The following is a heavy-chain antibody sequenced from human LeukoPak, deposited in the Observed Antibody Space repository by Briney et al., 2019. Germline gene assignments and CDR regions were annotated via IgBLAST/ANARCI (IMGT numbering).Heavy chain of an antibody. J-gene: IGHJ4*02. CDR2: LSSSGATI. V-gene: IGHV3-9*01. CDR3: VKGASSSWFPYFDF. Sequence: GGSLRLSCAASGFTFHDYAMHWARQAPGKGLEWVSSLSSSGATIGYADSVKGRFTISRDNAKNSLYLQMNSLRAEDTAFYYCVKGASSSWFPYFDFWGQGTLVTVSS. D-gene: IGHD6-13*01. CDR1: GFTFHDYA.